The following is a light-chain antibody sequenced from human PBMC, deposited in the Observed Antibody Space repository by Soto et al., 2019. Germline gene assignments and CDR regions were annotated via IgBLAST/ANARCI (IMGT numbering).Light chain of an antibody. CDR1: SSDIGAYNY. Sequence: QSALTQPASVSGSPGQSITISCIGTSSDIGAYNYVSWYQQHPGKVPKLMIYEVTNRPSGLSNRFSGSKSGNTASLTISGLQAEDEADYFCSSYTSTSTLYVFGTGTKPPS. CDR3: SSYTSTSTLYV. V-gene: IGLV2-14*01. CDR2: EVT. J-gene: IGLJ1*01.